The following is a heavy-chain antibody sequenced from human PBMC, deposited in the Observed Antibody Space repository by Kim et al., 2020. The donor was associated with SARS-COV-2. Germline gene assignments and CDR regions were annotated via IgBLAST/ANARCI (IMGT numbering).Heavy chain of an antibody. Sequence: GGSLRLSCKASGITISNAYMSWARQAPEKGLEWVGRIKSQPDGGTKDFAASVKGRFTISRDDSKNKLYLQMNTLIPEDTADYYCTTDRGETARPIFDSWG. V-gene: IGHV3-15*01. D-gene: IGHD6-6*01. CDR2: IKSQPDGGTK. J-gene: IGHJ4*01. CDR1: GITISNAY. CDR3: TTDRGETARPIFDS.